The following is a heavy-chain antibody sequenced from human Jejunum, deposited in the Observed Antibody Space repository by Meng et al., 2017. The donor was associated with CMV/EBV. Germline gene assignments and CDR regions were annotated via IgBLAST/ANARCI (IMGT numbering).Heavy chain of an antibody. CDR1: TFSGYW. V-gene: IGHV3-7*01. J-gene: IGHJ5*02. D-gene: IGHD4-17*01. Sequence: TFSGYWMTWVRQAPGKGLELVANIKQDGSEKNYVDSVKGRFTISRDNAKNSVYLQMNSLRAEDTAVYYCARADYGDYEGPWFDPWGQGTLVTVSS. CDR3: ARADYGDYEGPWFDP. CDR2: IKQDGSEK.